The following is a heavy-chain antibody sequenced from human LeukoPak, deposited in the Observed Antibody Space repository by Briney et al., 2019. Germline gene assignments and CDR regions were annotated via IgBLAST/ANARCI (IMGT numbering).Heavy chain of an antibody. D-gene: IGHD3-10*01. J-gene: IGHJ6*02. CDR2: INHSGST. CDR1: GGSFSGYY. CDR3: ARDRLKFGELFPLYYGMDV. V-gene: IGHV4-34*01. Sequence: SETLSLTCAVYGGSFSGYYWSWIRQPPGKGLEWIGEINHSGSTNYNPSLKSRVTISVDTSKNQFSLKLSSVTAADTAVYYCARDRLKFGELFPLYYGMDVWGQGTTVTVSS.